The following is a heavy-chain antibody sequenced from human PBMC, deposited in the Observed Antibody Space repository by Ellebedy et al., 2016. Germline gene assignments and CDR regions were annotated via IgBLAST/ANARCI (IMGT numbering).Heavy chain of an antibody. CDR2: INHSGST. CDR3: ARSRRGSSWYPDFDY. Sequence: SETLSLTXAVYGGSFSGYYWSWIRQPPGKGLEWIGEINHSGSTNYNPSLKSRVTISVDTSKNQFSLKLSSVTAADTAVYYCARSRRGSSWYPDFDYWGQGTLVTVSS. CDR1: GGSFSGYY. D-gene: IGHD6-13*01. J-gene: IGHJ4*02. V-gene: IGHV4-34*01.